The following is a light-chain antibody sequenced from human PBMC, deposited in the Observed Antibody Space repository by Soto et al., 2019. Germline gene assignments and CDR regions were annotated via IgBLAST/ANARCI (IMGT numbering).Light chain of an antibody. Sequence: IQMTQSPSTPSSSVGDRVTITCRASQTISSWLAWYQQKPGKPPNLLIYKASTLASGVPSRFSGSGSGTEFTLTINSLQPDDFATYYCQQYHIYSGTFGQGTKVDIK. CDR2: KAS. CDR1: QTISSW. J-gene: IGKJ1*01. CDR3: QQYHIYSGT. V-gene: IGKV1-5*03.